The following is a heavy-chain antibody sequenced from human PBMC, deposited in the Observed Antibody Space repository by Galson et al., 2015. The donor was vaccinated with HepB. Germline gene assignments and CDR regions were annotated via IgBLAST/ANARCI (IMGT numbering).Heavy chain of an antibody. CDR3: ARRYFDY. V-gene: IGHV3-7*03. Sequence: SLRLSCAASEFTFTSYWMNWVRQAPGKGLEWVANINPDGSETYYVASLKGRFTISRDNDKNSLYLQMDNLRVGDTAVYYCARRYFDYWGQGTLVTVSS. CDR2: INPDGSET. CDR1: EFTFTSYW. J-gene: IGHJ4*02.